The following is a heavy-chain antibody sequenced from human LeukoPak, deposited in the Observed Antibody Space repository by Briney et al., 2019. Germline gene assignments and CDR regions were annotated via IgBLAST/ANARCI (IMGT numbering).Heavy chain of an antibody. D-gene: IGHD1-26*01. CDR1: GFTFSSYA. CDR2: ISDSGGST. CDR3: AKDRSGSYYRYYFDY. V-gene: IGHV3-23*01. J-gene: IGHJ4*02. Sequence: PGGSLRLSCAASGFTFSSYAMSWVRQAPGKGLEWVSGISDSGGSTYYADSVKGRFTISRDNSKNTLYLQMNSLRAEDTAVYYCAKDRSGSYYRYYFDYWGQGTPVTVSA.